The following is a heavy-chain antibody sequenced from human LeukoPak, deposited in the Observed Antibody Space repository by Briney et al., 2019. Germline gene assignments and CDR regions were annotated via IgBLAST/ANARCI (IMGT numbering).Heavy chain of an antibody. CDR2: MNPNSGNT. V-gene: IGHV1-8*03. D-gene: IGHD2-2*02. J-gene: IGHJ5*02. CDR1: GYTFTSYD. CDR3: ARVHRRCSSTSCYRAAWFDP. Sequence: GASVKVSCKASGYTFTSYDINWVRQATGQGLEWMGWMNPNSGNTGYAQKFQGRVTITRNTSISTAYMELNSLRSEDTAVYYCARVHRRCSSTSCYRAAWFDPWGQGTLVTVSS.